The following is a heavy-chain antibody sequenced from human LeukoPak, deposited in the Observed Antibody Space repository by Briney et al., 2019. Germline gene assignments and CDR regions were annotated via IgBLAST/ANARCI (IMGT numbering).Heavy chain of an antibody. CDR2: ISSSAGTT. J-gene: IGHJ4*02. V-gene: IGHV3-48*03. D-gene: IGHD5-18*01. Sequence: GGSLRLSCAASGFTFSSYEMNWVRQAPGKGLEWVSYISSSAGTTYYADSVKGRFTISRDNAKNSLYLQMNSLRAEDTAVYFCARQQQQLWYDWGQGALVTVSS. CDR1: GFTFSSYE. CDR3: ARQQQQLWYD.